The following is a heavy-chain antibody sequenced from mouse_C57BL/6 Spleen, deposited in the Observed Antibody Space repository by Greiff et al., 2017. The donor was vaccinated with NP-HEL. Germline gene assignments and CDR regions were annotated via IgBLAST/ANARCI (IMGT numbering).Heavy chain of an antibody. CDR1: GYPFTDYN. D-gene: IGHD4-1*01. Sequence: VQLQQSGPELVKPGASVKMSCKASGYPFTDYNMHWVKQSHGKSLEWLGYINPNNGGTSYNQKFKGKATLTVNKSSSTAYMELRSLTSEDSAVYYCATELAWFAYWGQGTLVTVAA. CDR3: ATELAWFAY. CDR2: INPNNGGT. J-gene: IGHJ3*01. V-gene: IGHV1-22*01.